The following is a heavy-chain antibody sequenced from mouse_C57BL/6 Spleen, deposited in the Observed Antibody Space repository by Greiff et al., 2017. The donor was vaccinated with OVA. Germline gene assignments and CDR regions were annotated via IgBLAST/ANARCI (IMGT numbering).Heavy chain of an antibody. CDR2: ISRGGSYT. J-gene: IGHJ3*01. D-gene: IGHD3-2*02. CDR3: ARHETAQATFAY. CDR1: GFTFSSYG. Sequence: EVQGVESGGDLVKPGGSLKLSCAASGFTFSSYGMSWVRQTPDKRLEWVATISRGGSYTYYPHSVKGRSTISRDNAKNTQYLQMSSLKSEDTAMYYCARHETAQATFAYWGQGTLVTVSA. V-gene: IGHV5-6*01.